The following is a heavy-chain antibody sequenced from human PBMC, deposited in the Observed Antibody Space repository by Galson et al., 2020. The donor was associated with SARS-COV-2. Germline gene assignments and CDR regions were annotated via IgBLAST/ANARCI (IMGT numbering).Heavy chain of an antibody. V-gene: IGHV1-2*02. CDR2: VHPKSGGT. D-gene: IGHD6-13*01. J-gene: IGHJ6*02. Sequence: GESLKISCEASGYTFTDYYIHWVRQAPGQGLEWVGWVHPKSGGTNYAQSFQGRVTMTRDTSINTAYMYLSRLTSDDTAVYSCARDSYRGESRSWMANYYHSGMDVWGQGTTVTVSS. CDR1: GYTFTDYY. CDR3: ARDSYRGESRSWMANYYHSGMDV.